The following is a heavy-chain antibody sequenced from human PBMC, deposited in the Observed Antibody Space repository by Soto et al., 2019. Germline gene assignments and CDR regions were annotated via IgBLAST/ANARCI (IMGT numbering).Heavy chain of an antibody. CDR2: IYYSGST. J-gene: IGHJ5*02. D-gene: IGHD3-22*01. Sequence: PSETLSLTCTVSGGSIASAEYYWSWIRQHPGKGLEWIGYIYYSGSTYYNPSLKSRLTISFDSSKNQFSLRLRSVTAADTAVYYCARLWAYYYDSSGYFDPWGQGTRVTVSS. CDR1: GGSIASAEYY. V-gene: IGHV4-30-4*01. CDR3: ARLWAYYYDSSGYFDP.